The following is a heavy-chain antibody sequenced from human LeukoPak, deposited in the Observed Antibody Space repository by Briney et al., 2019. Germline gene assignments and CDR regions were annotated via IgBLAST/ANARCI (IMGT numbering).Heavy chain of an antibody. D-gene: IGHD3-3*01. CDR3: ARVTLYFDFSTGNHYYFDS. J-gene: IGHJ4*02. CDR2: IYYSGTT. CDR1: GGSITNNY. Sequence: SETLSLTCTVSGGSITNNYWSWIRQTPGKGLEWIGYIYYSGTTTYNPSLKSRVTISIDTSKNQFSLQLTSVTAADTAVYYCARVTLYFDFSTGNHYYFDSWGQGTLVIVSS. V-gene: IGHV4-59*08.